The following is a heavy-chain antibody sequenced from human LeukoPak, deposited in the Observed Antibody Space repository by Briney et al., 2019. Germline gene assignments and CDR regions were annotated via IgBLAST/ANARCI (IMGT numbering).Heavy chain of an antibody. CDR2: ISSSSSYI. CDR3: ARDFAAVPYFDY. CDR1: GFTFSSYS. D-gene: IGHD3-3*01. J-gene: IGHJ4*02. Sequence: GGSLRLSCAASGFTFSSYSMNWVRQAPGKGLEWVSSISSSSSYIYYADSVKGRFTISRDNAKNSLYLQMNSLRAEDTAVYYCARDFAAVPYFDYWGQGTLVTVSS. V-gene: IGHV3-21*01.